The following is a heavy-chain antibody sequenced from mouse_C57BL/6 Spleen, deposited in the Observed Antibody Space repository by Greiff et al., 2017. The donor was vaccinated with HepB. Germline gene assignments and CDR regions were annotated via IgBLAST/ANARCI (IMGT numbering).Heavy chain of an antibody. CDR1: GFTFSSYA. Sequence: DVHLVESGEGLVKPGGSLKLSCAASGFTFSSYAMSWVRQTPEKRLEWVAYISSGGDYIYYADTVKGRFTISRDNARNTLYLQMSSLKSEDTAMYYCTREGELGDFDYWGQGTTLTVSS. J-gene: IGHJ2*01. V-gene: IGHV5-9-1*02. D-gene: IGHD4-1*01. CDR2: ISSGGDYI. CDR3: TREGELGDFDY.